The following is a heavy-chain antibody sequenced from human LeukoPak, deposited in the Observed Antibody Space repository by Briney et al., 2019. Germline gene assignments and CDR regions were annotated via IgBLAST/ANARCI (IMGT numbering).Heavy chain of an antibody. CDR2: MYSSGST. CDR3: ARGVVVTAFDY. J-gene: IGHJ4*02. CDR1: GDSISTYY. D-gene: IGHD2-21*02. V-gene: IGHV4-59*01. Sequence: SETLSLTCTVSGDSISTYYWSWIRQPPGKGLEWIGYMYSSGSTSYNPSLKSRGSMSVDTSKKQFSLKLSSVTAADTAVYCCARGVVVTAFDYWGQGTLVTVSS.